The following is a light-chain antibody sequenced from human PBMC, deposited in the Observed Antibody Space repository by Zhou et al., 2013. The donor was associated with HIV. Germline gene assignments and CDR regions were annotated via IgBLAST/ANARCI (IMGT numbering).Light chain of an antibody. CDR1: QGISKW. CDR2: ASS. J-gene: IGKJ1*01. V-gene: IGKV1-12*01. Sequence: DIQMTQSPSSVSASVGDRITITCRASQGISKWLAWYQQKPGKAPKLLIYASSTLQSGVPSRFSGSGSGTDFTLTIDCLQSEDFATYYCQQYYADPWTFGQGTKVEIK. CDR3: QQYYADPWT.